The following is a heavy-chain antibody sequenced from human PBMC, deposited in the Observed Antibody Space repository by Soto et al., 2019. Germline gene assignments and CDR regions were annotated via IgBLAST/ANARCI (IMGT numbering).Heavy chain of an antibody. Sequence: QVQVVQSGAEVKKPGASVKVACKASGYSFDTFGMSWVRQAPGQGLEWMGWISIEKGDTNSAQKFQDRVTMTTETSTSTAYMELGSLTSDDTAVYYCAICYCSVGSCFTCWHFDLWGRGTLVTVSS. V-gene: IGHV1-18*01. CDR2: ISIEKGDT. J-gene: IGHJ2*01. D-gene: IGHD2-15*01. CDR1: GYSFDTFG. CDR3: AICYCSVGSCFTCWHFDL.